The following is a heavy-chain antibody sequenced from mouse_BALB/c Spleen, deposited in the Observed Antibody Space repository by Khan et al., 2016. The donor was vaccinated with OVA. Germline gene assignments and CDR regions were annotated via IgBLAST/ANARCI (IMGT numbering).Heavy chain of an antibody. Sequence: QVQLKQSGAELARPGASVKMSCKASGYTFTSYTIHWIKLRPGQGLEWIGYINPSNGYTNYNQKFKDKAPLNADKSSTTAYMQLSSLASNDSAVNNGVRDGDYDRNDGWFAYWGQATLVTVSA. CDR3: VRDGDYDRNDGWFAY. CDR2: INPSNGYT. D-gene: IGHD2-14*01. J-gene: IGHJ3*01. CDR1: GYTFTSYT. V-gene: IGHV1-4*01.